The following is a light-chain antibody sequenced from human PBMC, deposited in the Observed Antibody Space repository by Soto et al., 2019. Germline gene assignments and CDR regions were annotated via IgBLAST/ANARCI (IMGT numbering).Light chain of an antibody. Sequence: AIQMTQSPSSLSASVGDRVTITCRASQDIRNELGWYQQRPGKAPKALIYGTSNLQSGVPSRFSGSGFGTDFTLTISSLQPEDFATYYCLQDRSYPRTFGQGTKVDSK. CDR1: QDIRNE. CDR2: GTS. J-gene: IGKJ1*01. V-gene: IGKV1-6*01. CDR3: LQDRSYPRT.